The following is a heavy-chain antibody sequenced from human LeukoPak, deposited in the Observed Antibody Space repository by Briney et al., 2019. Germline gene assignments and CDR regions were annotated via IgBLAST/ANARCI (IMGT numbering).Heavy chain of an antibody. CDR2: RSAYNGNT. CDR1: GYTFTSYG. CDR3: ARAPRLLWFGELPRDY. Sequence: ASVKVFCKASGYTFTSYGISWVRQAPGQGLEWMVWRSAYNGNTNYEQKLQGRVTMTTDTSTSTAYMELRSLRSDDTAVYYCARAPRLLWFGELPRDYWGQGTLVTVSS. V-gene: IGHV1-18*04. J-gene: IGHJ4*02. D-gene: IGHD3-10*01.